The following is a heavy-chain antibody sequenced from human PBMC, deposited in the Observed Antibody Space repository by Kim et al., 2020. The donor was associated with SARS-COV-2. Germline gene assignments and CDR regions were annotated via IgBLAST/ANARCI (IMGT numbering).Heavy chain of an antibody. Sequence: IYNANSVKVRFTISRDNAKKSLYLQMNSLRAEDTAGYYCARNPGASFDLWGRGTLVTVSS. J-gene: IGHJ2*01. D-gene: IGHD3-10*01. CDR2: I. CDR3: ARNPGASFDL. V-gene: IGHV3-48*01.